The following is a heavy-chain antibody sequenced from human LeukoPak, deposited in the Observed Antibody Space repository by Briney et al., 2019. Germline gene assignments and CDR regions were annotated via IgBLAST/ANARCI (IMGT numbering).Heavy chain of an antibody. D-gene: IGHD2-21*02. V-gene: IGHV1-8*01. Sequence: ASVKVSCKASGYTFTSYDINWVRQATGQGLEWMGWMNPNSGNTGYAQKFQGRVTMTRNTSISTAYMELSSLRSEDTAVYYCASSCGGACYYRAFDIWGQGTMVTVSS. CDR2: MNPNSGNT. CDR1: GYTFTSYD. J-gene: IGHJ3*02. CDR3: ASSCGGACYYRAFDI.